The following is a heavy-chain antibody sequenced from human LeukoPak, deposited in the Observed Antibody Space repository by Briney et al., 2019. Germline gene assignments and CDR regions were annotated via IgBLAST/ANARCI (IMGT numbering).Heavy chain of an antibody. V-gene: IGHV1-58*02. CDR3: AAHFDYYDSSGYNDY. CDR1: GFTFTISA. D-gene: IGHD3-22*01. CDR2: IVVGSGNT. Sequence: ASVKVSCKASGFTFTISAMQWVRQARGQRLEWIGWIVVGSGNTNYAQKFQERVTITRDMSTSTAYMELSSLRSEDTAVYYCAAHFDYYDSSGYNDYWGQGTLVTVSS. J-gene: IGHJ4*02.